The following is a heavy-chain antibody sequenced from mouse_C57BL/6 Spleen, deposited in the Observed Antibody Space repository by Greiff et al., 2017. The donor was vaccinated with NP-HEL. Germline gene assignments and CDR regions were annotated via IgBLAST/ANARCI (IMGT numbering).Heavy chain of an antibody. Sequence: EVQLQQSGPELVKPGASVKIPCKASGYTFTDYNMDWVKQSHGKSLEWIGDINPNNGGTIYNQKFKGKATLTVDKSSSPAYMELRSLTSDDTAVYYCARWGYYGSRYYFGYWGQGTTLTVSS. V-gene: IGHV1-18*01. CDR3: ARWGYYGSRYYFGY. J-gene: IGHJ2*01. CDR2: INPNNGGT. D-gene: IGHD1-1*01. CDR1: GYTFTDYN.